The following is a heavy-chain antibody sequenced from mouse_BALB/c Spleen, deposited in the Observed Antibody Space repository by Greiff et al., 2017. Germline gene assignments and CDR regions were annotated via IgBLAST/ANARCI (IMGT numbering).Heavy chain of an antibody. J-gene: IGHJ3*01. CDR1: GFTFSSYG. Sequence: EVKLVESGGDLVKPGGSLKLSCAASGFTFSSYGMSWVRQTPDKRLEWVATISSGGSYTYYPDSVTVRFTISRDNAKNTLYLQMSSLKSEDTAMYYCARQSTMITTGFADWGQGTLVTVSA. D-gene: IGHD2-4*01. V-gene: IGHV5-6*01. CDR3: ARQSTMITTGFAD. CDR2: ISSGGSYT.